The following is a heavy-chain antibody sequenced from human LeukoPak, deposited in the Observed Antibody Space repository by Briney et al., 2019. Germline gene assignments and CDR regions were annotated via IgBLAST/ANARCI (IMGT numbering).Heavy chain of an antibody. CDR3: ARAGGAWSTTHYYYFMDV. D-gene: IGHD1-1*01. CDR2: TSYVDGEV. CDR1: GFPFGGYP. J-gene: IGHJ6*03. V-gene: IGHV3-30-3*01. Sequence: GGSLRLSCAGSGFPFGGYPMYWVRQPPGKGLEWVAFTSYVDGEVLYADSVKGRFTISRDDSKSTLYLQMNSLRPEDTAVFYCARAGGAWSTTHYYYFMDVWGNGTTVTVSS.